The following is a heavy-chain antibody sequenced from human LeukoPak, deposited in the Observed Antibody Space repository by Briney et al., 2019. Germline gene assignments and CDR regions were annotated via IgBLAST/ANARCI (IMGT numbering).Heavy chain of an antibody. CDR1: GGSISSYY. V-gene: IGHV4-59*12. Sequence: SETLSLTCTVSGGSISSYYWSWIRQPPGKGLEWIGYIYYSGSTNYNPSLKSRVTISVDTSKNQFSLQLNSVTPEDTAVYYCARWSGSYEYYFDYWGQGTLVTVSS. CDR2: IYYSGST. J-gene: IGHJ4*02. D-gene: IGHD3-10*01. CDR3: ARWSGSYEYYFDY.